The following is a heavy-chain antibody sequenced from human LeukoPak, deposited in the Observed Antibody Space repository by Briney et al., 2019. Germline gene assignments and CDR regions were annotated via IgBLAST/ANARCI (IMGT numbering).Heavy chain of an antibody. Sequence: PSETLSLTCAVSGGSISSSNWWSWVRQPPGEGLEWIGEIYYSGSTNYNPSLKSRVTISVDKSKNQFSLKLSSVTAADTAVYYCARVRTTGGGYYYYYYMDVWGKGTTVTISS. V-gene: IGHV4-4*02. J-gene: IGHJ6*03. CDR3: ARVRTTGGGYYYYYYMDV. CDR1: GGSISSSNW. D-gene: IGHD4-17*01. CDR2: IYYSGST.